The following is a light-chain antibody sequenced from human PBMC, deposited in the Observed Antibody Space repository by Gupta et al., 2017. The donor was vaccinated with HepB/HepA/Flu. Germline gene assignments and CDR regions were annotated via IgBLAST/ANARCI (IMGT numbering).Light chain of an antibody. CDR1: QGISSW. Sequence: MQMTQSPSTLSVSVGDRVTITCRASQGISSWLAWYQQKPGKAPKLLIYQASRVESGVPSRVSGSGCGTEFILTITSLQPEEFASYYCQNHKSTMFAFGHGTKVDFK. CDR3: QNHKSTMFA. V-gene: IGKV1-5*03. CDR2: QAS. J-gene: IGKJ3*01.